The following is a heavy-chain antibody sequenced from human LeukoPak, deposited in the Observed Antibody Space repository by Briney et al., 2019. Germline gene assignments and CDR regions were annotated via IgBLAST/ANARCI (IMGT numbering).Heavy chain of an antibody. CDR2: IYHSGST. CDR3: ARGPFLPKFDP. V-gene: IGHV4-38-2*02. CDR1: GYSISSGYY. Sequence: SETLSLTCTVSGYSISSGYYWGWIRQPPGKGLEWIGSIYHSGSTYYNPSLKSRVTISVDTSKNQSSLKLSSVTAADTAVYYCARGPFLPKFDPWGQGTLVTVSS. D-gene: IGHD3-3*01. J-gene: IGHJ5*02.